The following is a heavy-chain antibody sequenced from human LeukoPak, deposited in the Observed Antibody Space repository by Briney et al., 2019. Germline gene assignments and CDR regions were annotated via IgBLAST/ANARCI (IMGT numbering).Heavy chain of an antibody. J-gene: IGHJ3*02. CDR3: ASSSDGLAAFDI. CDR1: GGSISSGSYY. Sequence: SETLSLTCTVSGGSISSGSYYWSWIRQPAGKGLEWIGRIYTSGSTNYNPSLKSRVTISVDRSKNQFSLKLSSVTAADTAVYYCASSSDGLAAFDIWGQGTMVTVSS. CDR2: IYTSGST. V-gene: IGHV4-61*02. D-gene: IGHD6-6*01.